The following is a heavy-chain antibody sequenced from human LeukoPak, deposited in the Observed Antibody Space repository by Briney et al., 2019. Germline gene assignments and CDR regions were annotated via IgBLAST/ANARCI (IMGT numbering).Heavy chain of an antibody. Sequence: GASVKVSCKASGYTFTSYGISWVRQAPGQGLEWMGWISAYNGNTNYAQKLQGRVTMTTDTSTSTAYMELRSLRSDDTAVYYCASALGFGEPRAGYYYYGMDVWGQGTTVTVSS. CDR2: ISAYNGNT. V-gene: IGHV1-18*01. D-gene: IGHD3-10*01. J-gene: IGHJ6*02. CDR1: GYTFTSYG. CDR3: ASALGFGEPRAGYYYYGMDV.